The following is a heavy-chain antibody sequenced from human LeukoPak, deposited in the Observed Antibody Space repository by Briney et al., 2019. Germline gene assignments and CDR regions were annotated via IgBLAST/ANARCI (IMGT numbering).Heavy chain of an antibody. J-gene: IGHJ5*02. CDR3: ARGMITFGGVIVSNWFDP. CDR2: ISAYNGNT. Sequence: ASVKVSCKASGYTFTSYGISWVRQAPGQGLEWMGWISAYNGNTNYAPKLQGRDTMTTDTSTSTAYMELRSLRSDDTPVYYCARGMITFGGVIVSNWFDPWGQGTLVTVSS. CDR1: GYTFTSYG. V-gene: IGHV1-18*01. D-gene: IGHD3-16*02.